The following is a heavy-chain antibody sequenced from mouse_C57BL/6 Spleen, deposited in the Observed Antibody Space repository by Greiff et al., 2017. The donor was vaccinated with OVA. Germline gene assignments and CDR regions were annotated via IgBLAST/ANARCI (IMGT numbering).Heavy chain of an antibody. CDR1: GFSLSTFGMG. D-gene: IGHD2-3*01. CDR2: IWWDDDT. V-gene: IGHV8-8*01. Sequence: QVPLKECGPGILQPSQTLSLTCSFSGFSLSTFGMGVGWIRQPSGMGLEWLAHIWWDDDTYYNPALKSRLTISKGTSKHQVCIKIANVDTADTATYYCARVLIYDGDYEHFDYWGQGTTLTVSS. J-gene: IGHJ2*01. CDR3: ARVLIYDGDYEHFDY.